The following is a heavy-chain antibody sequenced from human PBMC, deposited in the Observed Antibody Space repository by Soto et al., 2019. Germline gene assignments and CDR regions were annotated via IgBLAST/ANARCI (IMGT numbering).Heavy chain of an antibody. Sequence: ASVKVSCKASGYTFTSYDINWVRQATGQGLEWMGWMNPNSGNTGYAQKFQGRVTMTRNTSISTAYMELSSLRSEDTAVYYCARTQPSIAAAGTIIYYYYMDVWGKGTTVTVSS. V-gene: IGHV1-8*01. D-gene: IGHD6-13*01. J-gene: IGHJ6*03. CDR3: ARTQPSIAAAGTIIYYYYMDV. CDR2: MNPNSGNT. CDR1: GYTFTSYD.